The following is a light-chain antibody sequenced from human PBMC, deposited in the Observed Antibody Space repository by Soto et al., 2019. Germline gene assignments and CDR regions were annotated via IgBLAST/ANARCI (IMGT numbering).Light chain of an antibody. CDR3: HQYHSPPRT. J-gene: IGKJ1*01. V-gene: IGKV3-20*01. Sequence: ETVLTQSPGTLSLSPGERATLSCRASQSVGGSSLAWYQQRPGQAPRLLIYHTSYRSTGIPDRFSGSGSGTDLTLTIIKLEPEDFAVYYCHQYHSPPRTFGQGTKVDIK. CDR2: HTS. CDR1: QSVGGSS.